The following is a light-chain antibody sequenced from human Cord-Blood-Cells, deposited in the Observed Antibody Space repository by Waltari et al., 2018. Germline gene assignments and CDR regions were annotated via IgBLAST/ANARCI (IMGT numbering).Light chain of an antibody. Sequence: DIQMTQSPSSLSASVGARVSITCRESQSISSYLNWYQQKPGKAPKHLIYAASSLQSGLPSRFSGSGSGTDFTLTISSLQPEHFATYYCQQSYSTPPTFGQGTKVEIK. J-gene: IGKJ1*01. V-gene: IGKV1-39*01. CDR1: QSISSY. CDR2: AAS. CDR3: QQSYSTPPT.